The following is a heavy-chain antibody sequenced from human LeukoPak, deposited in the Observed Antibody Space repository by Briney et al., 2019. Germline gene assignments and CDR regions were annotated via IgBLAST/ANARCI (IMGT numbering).Heavy chain of an antibody. V-gene: IGHV3-74*01. J-gene: IGHJ2*01. CDR3: VRGGVGCFDL. CDR1: GFTFDYYW. D-gene: IGHD2-8*02. CDR2: IHSDGSST. Sequence: GGSLRLSCAASGFTFDYYWMHWVRQAPGKGLVWVSRIHSDGSSTTYADPVKGRFTISRDNAKSTVDLQMNSLRVDDTAVYYCVRGGVGCFDLWGRGTLVTVSS.